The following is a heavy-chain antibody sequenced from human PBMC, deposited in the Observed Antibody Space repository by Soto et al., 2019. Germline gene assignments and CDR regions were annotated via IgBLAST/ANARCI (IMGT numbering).Heavy chain of an antibody. Sequence: SETLSLTCAVSGGSFTSNNWWTWVRQPPGQGLEWIGEIYRTGSTNYNPSLKSRVTISLKKSENQFSLKVTSLTAADTAVYYCASRDPGTSVDYWGQGTLVTVSS. J-gene: IGHJ4*02. V-gene: IGHV4-4*02. D-gene: IGHD1-7*01. CDR3: ASRDPGTSVDY. CDR2: IYRTGST. CDR1: GGSFTSNNW.